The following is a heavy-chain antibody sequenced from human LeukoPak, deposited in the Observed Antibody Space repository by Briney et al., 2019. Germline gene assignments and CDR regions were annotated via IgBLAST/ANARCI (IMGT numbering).Heavy chain of an antibody. CDR3: ARVGLWHYPVDS. CDR1: GFTFSSYS. CDR2: ITSSSSII. D-gene: IGHD1-7*01. V-gene: IGHV3-48*01. J-gene: IGHJ4*02. Sequence: GGSLRLSCAASGFTFSSYSMNWVRQAPGKGLEWVSYITSSSSIIYYGDSVKGRFTVSRDNVENSLYLQMNSLRAEDTAVYYCARVGLWHYPVDSWGQGTLVTVSS.